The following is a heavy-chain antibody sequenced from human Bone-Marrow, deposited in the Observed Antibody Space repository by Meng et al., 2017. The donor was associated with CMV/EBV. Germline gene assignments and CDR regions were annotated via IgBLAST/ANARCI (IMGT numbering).Heavy chain of an antibody. CDR2: IWYDGSNK. CDR1: GFTFSSYG. D-gene: IGHD3-22*01. CDR3: ARDGGPTFYYDSTGYLIPLYFDY. J-gene: IGHJ4*02. Sequence: GGSLRLSCAASGFTFSSYGMHWVRQAPGKGLEWVAVIWYDGSNKYYADSVKGRFTISRDNSKNTLYLQMNSLRAEDSAVYYCARDGGPTFYYDSTGYLIPLYFDYWGQGTLVTVSS. V-gene: IGHV3-33*01.